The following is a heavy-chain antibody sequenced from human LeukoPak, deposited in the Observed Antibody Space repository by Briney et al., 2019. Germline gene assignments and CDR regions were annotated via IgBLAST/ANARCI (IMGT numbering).Heavy chain of an antibody. J-gene: IGHJ5*02. CDR1: GGSFSGYY. CDR2: INHSGST. CDR3: ARGFYGDYVSWFDP. V-gene: IGHV4-34*01. Sequence: SETLSLTCAVYGGSFSGYYWSWIRQPPGKRLEWIGEINHSGSTNYNPSLKSRVTISVDTSKNQFSLKLSSVTAADTAVYYCARGFYGDYVSWFDPWGQGTLVTVSS. D-gene: IGHD4-17*01.